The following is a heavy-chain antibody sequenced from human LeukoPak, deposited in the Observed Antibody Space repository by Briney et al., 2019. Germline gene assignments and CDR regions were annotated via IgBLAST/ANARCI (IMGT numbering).Heavy chain of an antibody. D-gene: IGHD6-13*01. CDR3: ARSGEYSSSWSDY. CDR1: GFTFSSYG. Sequence: GGSLRLSCAASGFTFSSYGVHWVRQAPGKGLEWVAVIWYDGSNKYYADSVKGRFTISRDNSKNTLYLQMNSLRAEDTAVYYCARSGEYSSSWSDYWGQGTLVTVSS. J-gene: IGHJ4*02. CDR2: IWYDGSNK. V-gene: IGHV3-33*01.